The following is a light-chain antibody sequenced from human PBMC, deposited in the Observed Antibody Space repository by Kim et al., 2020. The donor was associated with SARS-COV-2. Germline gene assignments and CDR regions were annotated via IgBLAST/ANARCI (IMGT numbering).Light chain of an antibody. CDR2: DVS. J-gene: IGLJ3*02. Sequence: QSALTQPASVSGSPGQSITISCTGTSSDVGGYNYVSWYQQHPGKAPKPMIYDVSKRPSGVSNCFSGSKSGNTASLTISGLQAEDEADYYCSSYTSSSRVFGGGTQLTVL. V-gene: IGLV2-14*01. CDR3: SSYTSSSRV. CDR1: SSDVGGYNY.